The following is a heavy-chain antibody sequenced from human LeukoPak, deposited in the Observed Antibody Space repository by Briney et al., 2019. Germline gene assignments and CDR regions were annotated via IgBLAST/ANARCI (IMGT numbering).Heavy chain of an antibody. CDR3: AREPSTRDAFDI. J-gene: IGHJ3*02. CDR2: IYYSGST. V-gene: IGHV4-31*03. CDR1: GGSISSGGYY. Sequence: PSETLSLTCTVSGGSISSGGYYWSWIRQHPGKGLEWIGYIYYSGSTYYNPSLKSRVTISVDTSKNQFSLKLSSVTAADTAVYYCAREPSTRDAFDIWGQGTMVTVSS. D-gene: IGHD2-2*01.